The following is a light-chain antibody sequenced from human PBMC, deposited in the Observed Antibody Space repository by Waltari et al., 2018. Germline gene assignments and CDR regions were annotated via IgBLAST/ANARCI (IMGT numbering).Light chain of an antibody. CDR2: GKN. V-gene: IGLV3-19*01. CDR1: SLRTSY. J-gene: IGLJ2*01. CDR3: SSRDSSASHVL. Sequence: SSELTQDPAVSVALGPTVRITCQGDSLRTSYASWYQQKSGQAPVLVRFGKNKRPSGIPDRFSGYDSGTTTSVTITGAQAEDEAYYYCSSRDSSASHVLFGRGTRLTVL.